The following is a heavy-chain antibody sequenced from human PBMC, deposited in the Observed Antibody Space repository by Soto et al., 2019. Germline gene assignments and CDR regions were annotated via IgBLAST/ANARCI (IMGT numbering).Heavy chain of an antibody. CDR2: ISSSGGST. V-gene: IGHV3-64*01. D-gene: IGHD3-16*02. Sequence: EVQLVESGGGLVQPGGSLRLSCAASGFTFSSYAMHWVRQAPGKGLEYVSAISSSGGSTYYANSVKGRFTISRDNSKDTLYLQMGSLRAEDMAVYYCARSREYIWGIYRYALYYFDYWGQGTMGTLSS. CDR3: ARSREYIWGIYRYALYYFDY. J-gene: IGHJ4*02. CDR1: GFTFSSYA.